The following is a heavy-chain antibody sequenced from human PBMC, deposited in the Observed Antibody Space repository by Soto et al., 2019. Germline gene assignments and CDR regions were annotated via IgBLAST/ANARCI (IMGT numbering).Heavy chain of an antibody. CDR1: GFTFTNYA. Sequence: EVQRLESGGGLVQPGGSLRLSCAASGFTFTNYAMTGVRQAPGKGLEWVSISSGSGSGGSTNYADSVKGRFTISRDTSKNTLYLQMNSLRVEDTAVYYCAKDRDDYRNYVFDYWGQGTLVTVSS. CDR2: SSGSGSGGST. CDR3: AKDRDDYRNYVFDY. V-gene: IGHV3-23*01. J-gene: IGHJ4*02. D-gene: IGHD4-4*01.